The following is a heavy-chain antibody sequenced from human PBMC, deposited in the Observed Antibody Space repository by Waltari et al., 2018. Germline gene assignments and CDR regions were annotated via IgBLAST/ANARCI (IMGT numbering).Heavy chain of an antibody. CDR2: ISSSSSYI. Sequence: EVQLVESGGGLVKPGGSLRLSCAASGFTFSSYSRNWVRRAPGKGLEWVSSISSSSSYIYYADSVKGRFTISRDNAKNSLYLQMNSLRAEDTAVYYCARGFYGDYEVWYFDLWGRGTLVTVSS. CDR1: GFTFSSYS. V-gene: IGHV3-21*01. J-gene: IGHJ2*01. CDR3: ARGFYGDYEVWYFDL. D-gene: IGHD4-17*01.